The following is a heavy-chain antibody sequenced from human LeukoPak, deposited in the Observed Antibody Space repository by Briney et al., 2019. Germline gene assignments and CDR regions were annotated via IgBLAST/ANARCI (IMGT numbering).Heavy chain of an antibody. J-gene: IGHJ6*04. V-gene: IGHV1-69*13. CDR1: GGTFSSYA. CDR3: ARDSGSYYGSGGYYYGMDV. CDR2: IIPIFGTA. D-gene: IGHD3-10*01. Sequence: SVKVSCKASGGTFSSYAISWVRQAPGQGLEWMGGIIPIFGTANYAQKFQGRVTITADESTSTVYMELSSLRSEDTAVYYCARDSGSYYGSGGYYYGMDVWGKGTTVTVSS.